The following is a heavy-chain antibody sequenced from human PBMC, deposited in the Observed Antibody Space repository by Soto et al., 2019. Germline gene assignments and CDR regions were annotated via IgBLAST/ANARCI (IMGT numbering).Heavy chain of an antibody. J-gene: IGHJ5*02. CDR2: ISAYNGNT. V-gene: IGHV1-18*01. D-gene: IGHD3-22*01. Sequence: GASVKVSCKASGYTFTSYGISWVRQAPGQGLEWMGWISAYNGNTNYAQKLQGRVTMTTDTSTSTAYMELRSLRSDDTAVYYYARGFYDSSGGGWFYPWGQGTLVTVSS. CDR1: GYTFTSYG. CDR3: ARGFYDSSGGGWFYP.